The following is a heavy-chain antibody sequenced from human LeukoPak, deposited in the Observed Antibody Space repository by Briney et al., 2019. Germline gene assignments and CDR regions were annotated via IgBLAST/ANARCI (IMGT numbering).Heavy chain of an antibody. CDR3: ARAQDLDY. CDR1: GFTFSSYA. J-gene: IGHJ4*02. Sequence: GSLRLSCAASGFTFSSYAMSWVRQAPGKGLEWVSSISSSSSYVYYADSVKGRFTISRDNAKNSLYLQMNSLRAEDTAVYYCARAQDLDYWGQGTLVTVSS. CDR2: ISSSSSYV. V-gene: IGHV3-21*01.